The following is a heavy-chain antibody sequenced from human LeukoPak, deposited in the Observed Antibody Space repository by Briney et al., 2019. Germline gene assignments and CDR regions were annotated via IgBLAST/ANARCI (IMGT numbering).Heavy chain of an antibody. J-gene: IGHJ4*02. CDR3: ARVSSRSYYYDSSDYFGY. V-gene: IGHV3-11*04. Sequence: GGSLRLSCAASGFTFSDYYMSWIRQAPGKGLEWVSYISSSGSTIYYADSVKGRFTSSRDNAKNSLYLQMNSLRAEDTAVYYCARVSSRSYYYDSSDYFGYWGQGTLVTVSS. CDR1: GFTFSDYY. CDR2: ISSSGSTI. D-gene: IGHD3-22*01.